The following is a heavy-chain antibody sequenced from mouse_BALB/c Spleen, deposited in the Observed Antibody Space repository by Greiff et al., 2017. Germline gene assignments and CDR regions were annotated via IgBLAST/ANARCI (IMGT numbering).Heavy chain of an antibody. V-gene: IGHV1-12*01. J-gene: IGHJ4*01. CDR1: GYTFTSYN. CDR2: IYPGNGDT. Sequence: QVQLKQPGAELVKPGASVKMSCKASGYTFTSYNMHWVKQTPGQGLEWIGAIYPGNGDTSYNQKFKGKATLTADKSSSTAYMQLSSLTSEDSAVYYCARSMGDYYGHYYAMDYWGQGTTLTVSS. D-gene: IGHD1-2*01. CDR3: ARSMGDYYGHYYAMDY.